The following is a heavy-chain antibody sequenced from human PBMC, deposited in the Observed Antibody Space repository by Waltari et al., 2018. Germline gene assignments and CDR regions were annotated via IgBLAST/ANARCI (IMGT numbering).Heavy chain of an antibody. J-gene: IGHJ4*02. CDR1: GFPVSSCS. CDR3: AKDHPSSGWPTFEY. D-gene: IGHD6-25*01. CDR2: ITNNNGKT. V-gene: IGHV3-23*04. Sequence: EVQLVESGGGLVQPAGSLRLTCLVSGFPVSSCSMNWVRQAPGKGLEWVSAITNNNGKTYYAYSVKDRFSISRDSSKNEVYLQMDSLRADDTAIYYCAKDHPSSGWPTFEYWGRGVMVTVSS.